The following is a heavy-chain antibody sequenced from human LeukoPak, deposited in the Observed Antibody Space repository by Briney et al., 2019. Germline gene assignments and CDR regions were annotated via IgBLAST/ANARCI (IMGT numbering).Heavy chain of an antibody. CDR1: GGSISSSNW. CDR2: IYHSGST. J-gene: IGHJ2*01. Sequence: PSGTLSLTCAVSGGSISSSNWWSWVRQPPGKGLEWIGEIYHSGSTNYNPSLKSRVTISVDTSKNQFSLKLSSVTAADTAVYYCARRRFQPAAPRARSYWYFDLWGRGTLVTVSS. D-gene: IGHD2-2*01. CDR3: ARRRFQPAAPRARSYWYFDL. V-gene: IGHV4-4*02.